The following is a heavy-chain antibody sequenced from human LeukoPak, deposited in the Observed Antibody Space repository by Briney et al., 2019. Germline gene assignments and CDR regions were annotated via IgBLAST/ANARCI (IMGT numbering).Heavy chain of an antibody. CDR1: GYTFTSYG. D-gene: IGHD6-13*01. Sequence: ASVKVSCKASGYTFTSYGISWVRQAPGQGLEWMGWISAYNGNTNYAQKFQGRVTITTDESTSTAYMELSSLRSEDTAVYYCARDHGGSSWYAGFDYWGQGTLVTVSS. CDR2: ISAYNGNT. V-gene: IGHV1-18*01. CDR3: ARDHGGSSWYAGFDY. J-gene: IGHJ4*02.